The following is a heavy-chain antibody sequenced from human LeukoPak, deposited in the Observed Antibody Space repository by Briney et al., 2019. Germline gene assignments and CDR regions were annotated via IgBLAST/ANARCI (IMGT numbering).Heavy chain of an antibody. CDR2: INPNSGSA. Sequence: ASVKVSCKASGYTFTGYYMHWVRQAPGQGLEWMGWINPNSGSAKYAQTFKGRVTMTRDTSISTAYMELSSLRSDDTAVYYCARDGDTYGYYYYGLDVWGQGTTVTVSS. J-gene: IGHJ6*02. D-gene: IGHD5-18*01. CDR1: GYTFTGYY. V-gene: IGHV1-2*02. CDR3: ARDGDTYGYYYYGLDV.